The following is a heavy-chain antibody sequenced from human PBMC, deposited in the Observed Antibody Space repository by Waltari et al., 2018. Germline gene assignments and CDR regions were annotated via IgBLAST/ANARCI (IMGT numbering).Heavy chain of an antibody. Sequence: QVQLVQSGAEVKPPGASVTVSCKASGYPFTEAYIHWVRQAPGQGLEYMGWINPNSGGTNYAQRLQGRVTMTRDRSIGTAYMELTRLRSDDTAVYYCARSSYESSRYYPFDYWGQGTLVTVSS. CDR1: GYPFTEAY. CDR3: ARSSYESSRYYPFDY. D-gene: IGHD3-22*01. V-gene: IGHV1-2*02. CDR2: INPNSGGT. J-gene: IGHJ4*02.